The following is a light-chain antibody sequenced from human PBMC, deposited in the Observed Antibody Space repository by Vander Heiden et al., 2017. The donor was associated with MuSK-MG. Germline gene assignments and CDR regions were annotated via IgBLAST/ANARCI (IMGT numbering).Light chain of an antibody. CDR3: QQYYSTPLT. Sequence: DIVMTQSPDSLAVSLGERATINCKSSQSVLYSSNSKNYLAWYQQKPGQPPKLLIYWASTRESGVPERFSGSGSGTDFTLTISSLQAEDVAVYYCQQYYSTPLTFGPGTKVDIK. V-gene: IGKV4-1*01. CDR1: QSVLYSSNSKNY. CDR2: WAS. J-gene: IGKJ3*01.